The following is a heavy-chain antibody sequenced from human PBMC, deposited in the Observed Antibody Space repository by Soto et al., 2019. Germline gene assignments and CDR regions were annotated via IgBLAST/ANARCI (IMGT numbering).Heavy chain of an antibody. D-gene: IGHD3-3*01. Sequence: SETLSLTCTVSGGSISSGGYYWSWIRQHPGKGLEWIGYIYYSGSTYYNPSLKSRVTISVDTSKNQFSLKLSSVTAADTAVYYCARDRSKDFWSGYSVELGYGMDVWGQGTTVTAP. V-gene: IGHV4-31*03. J-gene: IGHJ6*02. CDR1: GGSISSGGYY. CDR3: ARDRSKDFWSGYSVELGYGMDV. CDR2: IYYSGST.